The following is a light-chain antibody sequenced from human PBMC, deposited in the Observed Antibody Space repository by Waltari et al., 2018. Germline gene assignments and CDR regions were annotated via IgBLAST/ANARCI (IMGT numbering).Light chain of an antibody. CDR2: DVN. V-gene: IGLV2-8*01. CDR3: GSYADTSTWV. CDR1: SSDVGGYNS. J-gene: IGLJ3*02. Sequence: QSVLTQPPSASGSPGQSVTISCTGSSSDVGGYNSVSWYQRHPGKAPKLMIYDVNKRPSCVPDRFSGSKSGNTASLTVSGLQVEDEGDYYCGSYADTSTWVFGGGTSLTVL.